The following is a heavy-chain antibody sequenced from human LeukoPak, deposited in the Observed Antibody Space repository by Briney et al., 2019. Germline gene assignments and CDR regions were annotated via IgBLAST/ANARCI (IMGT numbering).Heavy chain of an antibody. D-gene: IGHD3-3*01. CDR2: ISYDGSNK. J-gene: IGHJ4*02. CDR1: GFTFSSYA. CDR3: ARGPGYYDFWSGYSGY. V-gene: IGHV3-30-3*01. Sequence: GGSLRLSCAASGFTFSSYAMHWVRQAPGKGLEWVAVISYDGSNKYYADSVKGRFTISRDNSKNTLYLQMNSLRAEDTAVYYCARGPGYYDFWSGYSGYWGQGTLVTVSS.